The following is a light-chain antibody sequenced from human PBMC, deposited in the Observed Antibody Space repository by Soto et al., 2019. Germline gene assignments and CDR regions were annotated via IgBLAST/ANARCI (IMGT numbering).Light chain of an antibody. CDR3: QQYYNWPRT. V-gene: IGKV3-15*01. CDR1: QSVSTK. CDR2: GAS. J-gene: IGKJ1*01. Sequence: EIVMTQSPATLSVSPGETATLSCRASQSVSTKLAWYQQKPGQAPRLLINGASTRATGIPDRFSGSGSGTEFTLSISSLQSEDFAVYYCQQYYNWPRTFGQGTKVDIK.